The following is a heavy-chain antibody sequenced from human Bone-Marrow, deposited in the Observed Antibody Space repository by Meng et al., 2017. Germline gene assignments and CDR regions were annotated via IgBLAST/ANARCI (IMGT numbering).Heavy chain of an antibody. CDR1: GGSISSGGSY. V-gene: IGHV4-31*03. CDR2: IYYSGST. CDR3: ARGPLSAAGTMGYFQH. Sequence: QVQLEEAGPGLVKPSQTPSLTCTVSGGSISSGGSYWSWIRQHPGKGLEWIGYIYYSGSTYYNPSLKSRVTISVDTSKNQFSLKLSSVTAADTAVYYCARGPLSAAGTMGYFQHWGQGTLVTVSS. J-gene: IGHJ1*01. D-gene: IGHD6-13*01.